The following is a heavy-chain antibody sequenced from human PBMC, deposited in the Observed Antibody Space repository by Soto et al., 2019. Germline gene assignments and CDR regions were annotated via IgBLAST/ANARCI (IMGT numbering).Heavy chain of an antibody. CDR1: GGSVSSNSAT. D-gene: IGHD2-8*01. V-gene: IGHV6-1*01. J-gene: IGHJ5*01. Sequence: QVQLQQSGPGLVKPSQTLSLTCAISGGSVSSNSATWDWIRRSPSRGLEWLGRTYYRSKWYNDYAVSVKSRITINPDTSNNQLSLQLNSVTPDDTAVYYCARLIGNSWLDSWGQGTLVTVSS. CDR2: TYYRSKWYN. CDR3: ARLIGNSWLDS.